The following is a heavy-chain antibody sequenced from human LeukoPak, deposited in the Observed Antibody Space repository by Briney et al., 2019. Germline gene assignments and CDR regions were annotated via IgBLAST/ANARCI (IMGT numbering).Heavy chain of an antibody. CDR2: INPNSGGT. V-gene: IGHV1-2*02. D-gene: IGHD3-3*01. CDR3: ARSPNLEWLLYVDY. J-gene: IGHJ4*02. CDR1: GYTFTGYY. Sequence: ASVKVSCKASGYTFTGYYMLWVRQAPGQGLEWMGWINPNSGGTNYAQKFQGRVTMTRDTSISTAYMELSRLRSDDTAVYYCARSPNLEWLLYVDYWGQEALVTVSS.